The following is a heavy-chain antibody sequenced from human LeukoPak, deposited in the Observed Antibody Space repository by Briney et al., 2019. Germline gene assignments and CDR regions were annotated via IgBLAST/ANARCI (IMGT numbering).Heavy chain of an antibody. V-gene: IGHV1-2*02. D-gene: IGHD3-22*01. Sequence: ASVKVSCKASGYTFTGYYMHWVRQAPGQGLEWMGWINPNSGGTNYAQKFQGRVTMTRDTSISTAYMELSRLRSDDTAVYYCARIPGGVVVTRTLFDYWGQGTLVTVSS. CDR3: ARIPGGVVVTRTLFDY. CDR1: GYTFTGYY. CDR2: INPNSGGT. J-gene: IGHJ4*02.